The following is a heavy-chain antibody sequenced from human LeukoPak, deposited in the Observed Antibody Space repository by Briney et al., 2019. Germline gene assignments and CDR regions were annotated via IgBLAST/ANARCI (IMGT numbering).Heavy chain of an antibody. J-gene: IGHJ4*02. D-gene: IGHD2-21*02. CDR1: GGSISSYY. CDR3: ASTASDPFQFDY. V-gene: IGHV4-59*01. Sequence: SETLSLICTVSGGSISSYYWSWSRQPPGKGLEWIGYIYYSGSTNYNPSLKSRVTISVDTSKNQFSLKLSSVTAADTAVYYCASTASDPFQFDYWGQGTLVTVSS. CDR2: IYYSGST.